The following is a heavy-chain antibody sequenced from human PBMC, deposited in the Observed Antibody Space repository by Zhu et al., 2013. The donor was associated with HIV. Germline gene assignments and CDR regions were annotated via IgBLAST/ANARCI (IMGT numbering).Heavy chain of an antibody. D-gene: IGHD3-22*01. V-gene: IGHV1-69*01. CDR1: GATFRNYS. CDR2: IVPILGST. J-gene: IGHJ4*02. CDR3: AVGNYFDSVGFPPFEF. Sequence: QVQLVQSGAEVKKPGSSVKVSCRASGATFRNYSISWVRQVPGQGLAWMGGIVPILGSTHDAQKFQGRVTLTADESANTGYMELSSLTLEDTAVYFCAVGNYFDSVGFPPFEFWGQGTLVTVSS.